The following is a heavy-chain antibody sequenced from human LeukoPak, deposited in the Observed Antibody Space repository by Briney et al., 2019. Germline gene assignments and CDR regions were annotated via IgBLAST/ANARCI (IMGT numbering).Heavy chain of an antibody. J-gene: IGHJ3*02. CDR1: GFTFSSYW. Sequence: GGSLRLSCAASGFTFSSYWMHWVRQAPGKGLVWVSRINSVGSSTNYADSVKGRFTISRDNAKNSLYLQMNSLRAEDTAVYYCARRGPAFDIWGQGTMVTVSS. V-gene: IGHV3-74*01. CDR3: ARRGPAFDI. D-gene: IGHD3-10*01. CDR2: INSVGSST.